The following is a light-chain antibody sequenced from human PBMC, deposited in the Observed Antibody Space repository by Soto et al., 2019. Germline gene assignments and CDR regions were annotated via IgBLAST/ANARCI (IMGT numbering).Light chain of an antibody. V-gene: IGLV7-46*01. CDR1: TGAVTSGHY. CDR2: DTS. CDR3: LLSYSGARRV. J-gene: IGLJ1*01. Sequence: QTVVTQEPSLTVSPGGTVTLTCGSSTGAVTSGHYPYWFQQKPGQAPRTLIYDTSNKHSWTPARFSGSLLGGKAALTLSSAQPGDEAELYCLLSYSGARRVFGTGTKLTVL.